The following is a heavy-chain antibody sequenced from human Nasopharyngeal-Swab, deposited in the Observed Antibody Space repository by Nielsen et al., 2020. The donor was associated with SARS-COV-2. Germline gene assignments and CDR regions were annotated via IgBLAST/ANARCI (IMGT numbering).Heavy chain of an antibody. CDR2: ISSSSSTI. D-gene: IGHD1/OR15-1a*01. V-gene: IGHV3-48*04. Sequence: WIRQPPGKGLEWVSYISSSSSTIYYADSVKGRFTISRDNAKNSLYLQMNSLRAEDTAVYYCARGGRWWATTSRANNRFDPWGQGTLVTVSS. CDR3: ARGGRWWATTSRANNRFDP. J-gene: IGHJ5*02.